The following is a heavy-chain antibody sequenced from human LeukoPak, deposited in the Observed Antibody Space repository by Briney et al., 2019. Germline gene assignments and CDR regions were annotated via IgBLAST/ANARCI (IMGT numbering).Heavy chain of an antibody. CDR3: AREPFGYSYAYPLHYCDY. CDR2: ISYDGTNK. Sequence: GGSLRLSCAASGFTFSSYAMHWVRQAPGKGLEWVAVISYDGTNKYYEDSVKGRFTISRDSSKNKVYLQMNSLRAEDTAVYYCAREPFGYSYAYPLHYCDYWGQGSLVTVSS. CDR1: GFTFSSYA. J-gene: IGHJ4*02. V-gene: IGHV3-30*04. D-gene: IGHD5-18*01.